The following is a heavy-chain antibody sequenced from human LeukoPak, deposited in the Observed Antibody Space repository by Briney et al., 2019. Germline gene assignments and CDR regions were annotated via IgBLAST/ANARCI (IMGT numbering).Heavy chain of an antibody. CDR3: TTDTWYSAGH. Sequence: PGGSLRLSCTASGFIFGGSWMAWIRQAPGEGLEWVAIIKKDGSEKYYVDSMKGRFTISRDNAKNSLFLQMNSLRAEDTAIYYCTTDTWYSAGHWGQGTLVTVSS. CDR2: IKKDGSEK. J-gene: IGHJ4*02. V-gene: IGHV3-7*03. CDR1: GFIFGGSW. D-gene: IGHD2-15*01.